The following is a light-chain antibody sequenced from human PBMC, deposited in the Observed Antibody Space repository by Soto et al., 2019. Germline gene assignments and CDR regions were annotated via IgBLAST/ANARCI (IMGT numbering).Light chain of an antibody. CDR3: QQFHSFPIT. Sequence: DIQMTQSPSTLSASAGDRVTITCRASQSITIWLAWYQQKPGKAPKLLIYDASTLESGVPSWFSGSGSGTEFTLTISSLQPDDFATYYCQQFHSFPITFGQGTRLEIK. J-gene: IGKJ5*01. V-gene: IGKV1-5*01. CDR2: DAS. CDR1: QSITIW.